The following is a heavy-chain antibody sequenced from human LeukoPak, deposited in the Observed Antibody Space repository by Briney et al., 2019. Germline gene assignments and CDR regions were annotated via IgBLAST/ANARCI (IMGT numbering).Heavy chain of an antibody. Sequence: LSLTCAVYGGSFSDYYMSWIRQAPGKGLEWVSYISSSGSTIYYADSVKGRFTISRDNAKNSLYLQMNSLRAEDTAVYYCARGNYGGNSHYYYYMDVWGKGTTVTVSS. CDR2: ISSSGSTI. V-gene: IGHV3-11*01. CDR3: ARGNYGGNSHYYYYMDV. J-gene: IGHJ6*03. CDR1: GGSFSDYY. D-gene: IGHD4-23*01.